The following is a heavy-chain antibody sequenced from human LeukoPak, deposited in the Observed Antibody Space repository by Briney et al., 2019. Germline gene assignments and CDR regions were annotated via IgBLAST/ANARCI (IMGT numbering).Heavy chain of an antibody. CDR2: ISGSGGST. V-gene: IGHV3-23*01. CDR1: GFTFSSYA. CDR3: AKDQGSSSQFDY. D-gene: IGHD6-6*01. J-gene: IGHJ4*02. Sequence: GGSLRLSCAASGFTFSSYAMSWVRQAPGKGLEWVSAISGSGGSTYYADSVKGRFTISRDNSKNTLYLQMNSLRDEDTAVYYCAKDQGSSSQFDYWGQGTLVTVSS.